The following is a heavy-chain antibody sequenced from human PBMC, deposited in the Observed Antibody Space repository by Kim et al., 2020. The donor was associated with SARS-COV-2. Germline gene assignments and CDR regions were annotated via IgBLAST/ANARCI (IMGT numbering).Heavy chain of an antibody. Sequence: YADSVKGRFTISRDNSKNTLYRQMNSLRAEDTAVYYCAKDLLAAAGALDYWGQGTLGTVSS. J-gene: IGHJ4*02. CDR3: AKDLLAAAGALDY. D-gene: IGHD6-13*01. V-gene: IGHV3-30*02.